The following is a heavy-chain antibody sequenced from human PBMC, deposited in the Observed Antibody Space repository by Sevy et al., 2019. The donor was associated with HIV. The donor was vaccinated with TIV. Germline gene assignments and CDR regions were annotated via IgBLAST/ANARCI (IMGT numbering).Heavy chain of an antibody. D-gene: IGHD5-18*01. J-gene: IGHJ4*02. V-gene: IGHV6-1*01. Sequence: KQSQTLSLTCAISGDSVSSNSAAWNWIRQSPSRGLEWLGRTYYRSKWYNDYAVSVKSRITINPDTSKNQFSLQLNSVTPEDTAVYYCARDSEDTAMDTNYFDYWGQGTLVTVSS. CDR3: ARDSEDTAMDTNYFDY. CDR2: TYYRSKWYN. CDR1: GDSVSSNSAA.